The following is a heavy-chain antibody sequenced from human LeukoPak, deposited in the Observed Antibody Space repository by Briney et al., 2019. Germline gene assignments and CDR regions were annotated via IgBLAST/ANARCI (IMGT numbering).Heavy chain of an antibody. CDR3: AMDDSSGYYSSYFDY. CDR2: SRNKANSYTT. Sequence: GGSLRLSCVASGFIFSDHYMDWVRQAPGKGLEWVGRSRNKANSYTTKYAASVEGRSTISRDDSKKSLYLQMNSLKSEDTAVYYCAMDDSSGYYSSYFDYWGQGTLVTVSS. V-gene: IGHV3-72*01. J-gene: IGHJ4*02. D-gene: IGHD3-22*01. CDR1: GFIFSDHY.